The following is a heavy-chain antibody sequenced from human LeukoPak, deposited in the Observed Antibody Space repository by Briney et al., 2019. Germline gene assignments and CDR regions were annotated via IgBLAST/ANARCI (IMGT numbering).Heavy chain of an antibody. V-gene: IGHV4-34*01. CDR2: INHSGST. CDR1: GGSFSGYY. J-gene: IGHJ4*02. D-gene: IGHD3-22*01. CDR3: EREAGTMIVVGYFDY. Sequence: SETLSLTCAVYGGSFSGYYWSWIRQPPGKGLEWIGEINHSGSTNYNPSLKSRVTISVDTSKNQFSLKLSSVTAADTAVYYCEREAGTMIVVGYFDYWGQGTLVTVSS.